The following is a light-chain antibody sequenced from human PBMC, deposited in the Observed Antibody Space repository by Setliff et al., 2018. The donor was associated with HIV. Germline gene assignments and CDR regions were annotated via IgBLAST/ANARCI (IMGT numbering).Light chain of an antibody. J-gene: IGKJ1*01. CDR2: KTS. V-gene: IGKV1-5*03. CDR3: QQYNSYWT. Sequence: DIQMTQSPSTLSASVGDRVTITCRASQSISTWLAWYQQKPGKAPNLLIYKTSTLESGVPSRFSGSGSGTEFTLIISSLQPDDFATYYCQQYNSYWTFGQGTKVDIK. CDR1: QSISTW.